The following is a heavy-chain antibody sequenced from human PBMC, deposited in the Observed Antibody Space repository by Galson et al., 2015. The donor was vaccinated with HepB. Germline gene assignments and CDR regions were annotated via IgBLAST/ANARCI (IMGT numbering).Heavy chain of an antibody. CDR1: GYTFTSYG. CDR2: ISAYNGNI. CDR3: VSSGYYCSITSCPFHD. V-gene: IGHV1-18*04. J-gene: IGHJ4*02. D-gene: IGHD2-2*01. Sequence: SVKVSCKASGYTFTSYGISWVRQAPGQGLEWMGWISAYNGNINYAQKFQGRVTMTTDTSTSTAYMELRSLRSDDTAVYYCVSSGYYCSITSCPFHDWGQGTLVTVSS.